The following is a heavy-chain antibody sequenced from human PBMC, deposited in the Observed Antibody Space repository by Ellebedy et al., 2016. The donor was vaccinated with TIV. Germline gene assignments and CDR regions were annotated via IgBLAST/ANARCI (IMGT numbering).Heavy chain of an antibody. Sequence: GESLKISCAASGFTFSSYWMSWVRQAPGKGLEWVANIKQDGSEKYYVDSVKGRFTISRDNAKNSLYLQMNSLRAEDTAVYYCARDNPHLWFGESKGFDYWGQGTLVTVSS. D-gene: IGHD3-10*01. CDR3: ARDNPHLWFGESKGFDY. CDR2: IKQDGSEK. V-gene: IGHV3-7*01. CDR1: GFTFSSYW. J-gene: IGHJ4*02.